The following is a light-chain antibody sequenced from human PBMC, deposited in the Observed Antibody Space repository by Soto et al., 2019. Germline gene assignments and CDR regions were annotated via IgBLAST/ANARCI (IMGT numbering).Light chain of an antibody. CDR3: QSYDNSLSAYV. V-gene: IGLV1-40*01. CDR2: GST. Sequence: QFVLTQPPSLSGAPGQRVTISCTGSSSDIGAGSEVHWYQQLPGTAPKLLIFGSTNRPSGVPDRFSGSKSATSASLAITGLQAEDEADYYCQSYDNSLSAYVFGTGTKLTVL. CDR1: SSDIGAGSE. J-gene: IGLJ1*01.